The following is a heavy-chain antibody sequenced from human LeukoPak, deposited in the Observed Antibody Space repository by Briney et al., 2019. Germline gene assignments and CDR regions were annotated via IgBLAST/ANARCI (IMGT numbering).Heavy chain of an antibody. D-gene: IGHD4-11*01. Sequence: PGGSLRLSCAASGFTFSGSTMHWVRQASGKGLEWVGRIRNKANSYATAYAESVKGRFTISRDDSKNTVYLQMNSLKTEDTAVYYCTVPTVTTYYYYYMDVWGKGTTVTVSS. V-gene: IGHV3-73*01. J-gene: IGHJ6*03. CDR3: TVPTVTTYYYYYMDV. CDR1: GFTFSGST. CDR2: IRNKANSYAT.